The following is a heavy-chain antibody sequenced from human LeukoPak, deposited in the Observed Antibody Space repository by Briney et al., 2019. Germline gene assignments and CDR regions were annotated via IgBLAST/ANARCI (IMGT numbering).Heavy chain of an antibody. Sequence: PSETLSLTCTVSGGSISSYYWSWIRQPPGKGLEWIGYIYSSGSTNYNPSLKSRVTTSVDTSKNQFSLKVSSVTAADTAVYYCARVFDSGSQAYFYYMDVWGKGTTVTISS. CDR3: ARVFDSGSQAYFYYMDV. CDR2: IYSSGST. CDR1: GGSISSYY. J-gene: IGHJ6*03. V-gene: IGHV4-59*01. D-gene: IGHD3-10*01.